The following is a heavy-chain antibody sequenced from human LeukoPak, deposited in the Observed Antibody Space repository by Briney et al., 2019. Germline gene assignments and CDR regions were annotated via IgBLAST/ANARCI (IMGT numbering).Heavy chain of an antibody. Sequence: TSETLSLTCTVSGDSISSHSHYWAWIRQPPGKGQEWIGSIYYSGSTHYNPSLKSRVTISVDSSKNQYSLNLKSVTAADTALYYCARNCTADNDVSRRDKWFDPWGHGTLVIVSS. CDR2: IYYSGST. CDR3: ARNCTADNDVSRRDKWFDP. CDR1: GDSISSHSHY. J-gene: IGHJ5*02. D-gene: IGHD2-8*02. V-gene: IGHV4-39*07.